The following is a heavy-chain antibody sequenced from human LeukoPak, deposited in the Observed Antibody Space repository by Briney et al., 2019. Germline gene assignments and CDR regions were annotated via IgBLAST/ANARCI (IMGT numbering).Heavy chain of an antibody. V-gene: IGHV3-48*01. CDR3: ARGPDYYGSGPTFDI. CDR2: ISSSSSTI. J-gene: IGHJ3*02. CDR1: GFTFSSYS. D-gene: IGHD3-10*01. Sequence: AGGSLRLSCAASGFTFSSYSMNWVRQAPGKGLEWVSYISSSSSTINYADSVKGRFTISRENAKNSLYLQMNSLRAGDTAVYYCARGPDYYGSGPTFDIWGQGTMVTVSS.